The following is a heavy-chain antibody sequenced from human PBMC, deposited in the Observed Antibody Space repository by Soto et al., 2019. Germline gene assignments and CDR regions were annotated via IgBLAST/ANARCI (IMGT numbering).Heavy chain of an antibody. CDR2: INQDGSAK. V-gene: IGHV3-7*01. J-gene: IGHJ5*02. CDR1: GFTFSSHW. CDR3: ARGAA. Sequence: GESLKISCAASGFTFSSHWMSWVRQAPGRGPEWVANINQDGSAKYYVDSVKGRFTISRDNAKNSLYLQMNSLRAEDTGVYYCARGAAWGQGTLVTVSS.